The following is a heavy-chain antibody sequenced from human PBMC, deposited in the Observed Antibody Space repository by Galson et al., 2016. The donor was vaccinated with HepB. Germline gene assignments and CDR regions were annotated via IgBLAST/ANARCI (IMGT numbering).Heavy chain of an antibody. D-gene: IGHD1-1*01. Sequence: SLRLSCAASGFTFNTYWMTWVRQAPGKGLEWVASVDQHGSEKYSVDSVKGRFTISRDNDKNSLYLQMNSLRAEDTALYYCVRRTPGTTKFDHWGQGTLVTVSS. CDR1: GFTFNTYW. J-gene: IGHJ4*02. CDR2: VDQHGSEK. CDR3: VRRTPGTTKFDH. V-gene: IGHV3-7*01.